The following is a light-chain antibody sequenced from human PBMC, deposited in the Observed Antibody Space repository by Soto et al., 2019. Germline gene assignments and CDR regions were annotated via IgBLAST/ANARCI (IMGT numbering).Light chain of an antibody. Sequence: EIVMTQSPATLSVSPGERVTLSCRASQSVSSNLAWYQQKPGQAPRLLIYGASTRATGLPARFSGSGSGTAFSLPISSLQSEDFGVYYCQQYNAWSPITFGQGTRLEIK. CDR3: QQYNAWSPIT. V-gene: IGKV3-15*01. J-gene: IGKJ5*01. CDR2: GAS. CDR1: QSVSSN.